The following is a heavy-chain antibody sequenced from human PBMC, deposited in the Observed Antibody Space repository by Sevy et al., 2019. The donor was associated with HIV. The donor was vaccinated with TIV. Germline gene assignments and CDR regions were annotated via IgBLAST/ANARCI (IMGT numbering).Heavy chain of an antibody. CDR2: ITSSSRTR. Sequence: GGSLRLSCTASGFTFGDYSMIWVRQAPGKGLEWIAYITSSSRTRYYADSVKGRFTVSRDNARNSLFLQMTSLRIDDTAFYYCARDKIDYGGNSPSYWGQGSLVTVSS. CDR3: ARDKIDYGGNSPSY. J-gene: IGHJ4*02. CDR1: GFTFGDYS. V-gene: IGHV3-48*01. D-gene: IGHD4-17*01.